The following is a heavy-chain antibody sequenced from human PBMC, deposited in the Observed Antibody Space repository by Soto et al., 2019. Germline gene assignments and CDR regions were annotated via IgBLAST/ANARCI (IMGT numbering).Heavy chain of an antibody. CDR2: MNPNSGNT. V-gene: IGHV1-8*01. CDR3: AGPWNKH. D-gene: IGHD1-1*01. J-gene: IGHJ1*01. CDR1: GYTFTSYD. Sequence: QVQLVQSGAEVKKPGASVKVSCKASGYTFTSYDINWVRQATGQGPEWMGWMNPNSGNTGYAQKFQGRVTMTRDTSTSTAYIELSSLRDEDTAVYYCAGPWNKHWGQGTPVTVSS.